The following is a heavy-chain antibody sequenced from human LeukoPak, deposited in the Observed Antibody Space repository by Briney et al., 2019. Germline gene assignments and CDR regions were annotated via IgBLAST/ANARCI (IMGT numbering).Heavy chain of an antibody. CDR1: GGTFSSYA. J-gene: IGHJ6*03. V-gene: IGHV1-69*13. Sequence: SVKVSCKASGGTFSSYAISWVRQAPGQGLEWMGGIIPIFGTANYAQRFQGRVTITADESTSTAYMELSSLRSEDTAVYYCASGIAARSGYYYYMDVWGKGTTVTVSS. D-gene: IGHD6-6*01. CDR3: ASGIAARSGYYYYMDV. CDR2: IIPIFGTA.